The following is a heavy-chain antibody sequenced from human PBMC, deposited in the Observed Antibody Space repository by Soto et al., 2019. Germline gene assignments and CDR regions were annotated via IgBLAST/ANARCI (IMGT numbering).Heavy chain of an antibody. CDR1: GYTFTSYG. CDR2: ISAYNGDT. D-gene: IGHD6-13*01. CDR3: ARDEVGVAAGGRIYYSYYYMDV. V-gene: IGHV1-18*01. J-gene: IGHJ6*03. Sequence: QVQLVQSGAEVKKPGASVKVSCKASGYTFTSYGISWVRQAPGQGLEWMGWISAYNGDTNYAQKVQGRVTMTTDTPTSTAYMELRSLRSDDTAVYYCARDEVGVAAGGRIYYSYYYMDVWGKGTTVTVSS.